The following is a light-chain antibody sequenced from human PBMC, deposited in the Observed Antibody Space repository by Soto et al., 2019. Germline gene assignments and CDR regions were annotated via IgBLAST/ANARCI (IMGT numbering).Light chain of an antibody. CDR2: EVS. CDR1: SSDVGGYNY. V-gene: IGLV2-8*01. Sequence: QSVLTQPPSASGSPGQSVTISCTGTSSDVGGYNYVSWYKQHPGKAPKLMIYEVSKRPSGVPDRFSGSKSGNTASLTVSGLQAEDEADYYCSSYAGSKGVFGGGTKLTVL. J-gene: IGLJ2*01. CDR3: SSYAGSKGV.